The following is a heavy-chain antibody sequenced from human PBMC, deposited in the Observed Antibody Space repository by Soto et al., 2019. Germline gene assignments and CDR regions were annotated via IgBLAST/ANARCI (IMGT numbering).Heavy chain of an antibody. Sequence: QVQLVQSGAEGKKPGSSVKVSCKASGGTFSSYAISWVRQAPGQGLEWMGGIIPIFGTANYAQKFQGRVTITADESTSTAYMELSSLRSDDTAVYYCARSDSGYINFDYWGQGTLVTVSS. V-gene: IGHV1-69*01. D-gene: IGHD5-12*01. CDR3: ARSDSGYINFDY. CDR2: IIPIFGTA. CDR1: GGTFSSYA. J-gene: IGHJ4*02.